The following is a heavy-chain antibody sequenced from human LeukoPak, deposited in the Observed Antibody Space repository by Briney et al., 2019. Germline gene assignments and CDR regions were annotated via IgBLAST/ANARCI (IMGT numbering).Heavy chain of an antibody. D-gene: IGHD6-6*01. CDR2: IYYSGST. Sequence: SETLSLTCTVSGGSTTSSGYYWGWIRQPPGKGLEWIGSIYYSGSTYYSPSLKSRVTISVDTSKNQFSLKLSSVTAADTAVYYCSRHLLSSSYYYYYYYMDVWGKGTTVTVSS. V-gene: IGHV4-39*01. CDR1: GGSTTSSGYY. J-gene: IGHJ6*03. CDR3: SRHLLSSSYYYYYYYMDV.